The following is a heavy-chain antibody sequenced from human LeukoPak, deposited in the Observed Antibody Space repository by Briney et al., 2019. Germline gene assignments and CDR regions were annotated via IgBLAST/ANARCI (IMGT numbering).Heavy chain of an antibody. CDR1: GFTFSNYA. Sequence: PGGSLRLSCAASGFTFSNYAMSWVRQAPGKGLEWVSIIYSSGSTYYADSVKGRFTISRDNSKNTLYLQMNSLRAEDTAVYYCSGSSWYYCDYWGQGTLVTVSS. V-gene: IGHV3-23*05. D-gene: IGHD6-13*01. CDR3: SGSSWYYCDY. CDR2: IYSSGST. J-gene: IGHJ4*02.